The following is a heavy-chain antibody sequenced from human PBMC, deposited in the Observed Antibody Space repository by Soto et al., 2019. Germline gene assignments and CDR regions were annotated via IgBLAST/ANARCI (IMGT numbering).Heavy chain of an antibody. D-gene: IGHD3-3*01. Sequence: KGLEYVSAIRSNGGSTYYADAVKGRFAISRENSKNTLYLQMSSLRAEDTAVYYCVKGGLFFRAGDGRRGCPPVSAFLLNRSTDL. CDR2: IRSNGGST. J-gene: IGHJ2*01. CDR3: VKGGLFFRAGDGRRGCPPVSAFLLNRSTDL. V-gene: IGHV3-64D*06.